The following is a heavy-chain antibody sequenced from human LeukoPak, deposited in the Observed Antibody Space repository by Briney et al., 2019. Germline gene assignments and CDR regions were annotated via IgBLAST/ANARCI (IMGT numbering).Heavy chain of an antibody. Sequence: PAETLSLTCTVSGVSITSYYWSWVRQPPGKGLEWIWHIYYTGSTNYNPSLECRAPLSLDPSQPQFSLKLSSVTAADAAVYYCARRGANWGAHFYFDLWGRGTLVAVSS. D-gene: IGHD7-27*01. CDR2: IYYTGST. J-gene: IGHJ2*01. CDR3: ARRGANWGAHFYFDL. V-gene: IGHV4-59*01. CDR1: GVSITSYY.